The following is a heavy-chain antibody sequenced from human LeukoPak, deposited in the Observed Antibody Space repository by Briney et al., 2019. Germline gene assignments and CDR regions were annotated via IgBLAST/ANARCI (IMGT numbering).Heavy chain of an antibody. CDR3: ARGRGYCSSTSCPQGYYYGMDV. CDR1: GGSFSGYY. Sequence: KPSETLSLTCAVYGGSFSGYYWSWIRQPPGKGLGWIGEINHSGSTNYNPSLKSRVTISVDTSKNQFSLKLSSVTAADTAVYYCARGRGYCSSTSCPQGYYYGMDVWGKGTTVTVSS. CDR2: INHSGST. V-gene: IGHV4-34*01. D-gene: IGHD2-2*01. J-gene: IGHJ6*04.